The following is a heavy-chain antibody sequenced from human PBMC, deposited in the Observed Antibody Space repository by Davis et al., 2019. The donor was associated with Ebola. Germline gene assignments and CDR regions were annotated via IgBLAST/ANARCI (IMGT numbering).Heavy chain of an antibody. V-gene: IGHV3-33*01. J-gene: IGHJ6*02. D-gene: IGHD5-12*01. CDR3: ARELHSGYDYSYYGMDV. CDR2: IWYDGSNK. Sequence: GESLKISCAASAFTFSSYGMHWVRQAPGKGLERVAVIWYDGSNKYYADSVKGRFTISRDNSKNTLYLQMNSLRAEDTAVYYCARELHSGYDYSYYGMDVWGQGTTVTVSS. CDR1: AFTFSSYG.